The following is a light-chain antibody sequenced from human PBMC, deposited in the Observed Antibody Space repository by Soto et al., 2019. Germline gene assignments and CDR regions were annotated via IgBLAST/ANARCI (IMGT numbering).Light chain of an antibody. J-gene: IGLJ1*01. Sequence: QSVLTQPPSASWTAGQAVTLSCSGGDSNIGRNSGYWYQHLPRMAPKLLIYYNNQRPSGVPDRFSGSRSGTSASLAIVGLRSEDEAVYYCAAWDASLSACVFGNGTKLTVL. V-gene: IGLV1-47*02. CDR3: AAWDASLSACV. CDR1: DSNIGRNS. CDR2: YNN.